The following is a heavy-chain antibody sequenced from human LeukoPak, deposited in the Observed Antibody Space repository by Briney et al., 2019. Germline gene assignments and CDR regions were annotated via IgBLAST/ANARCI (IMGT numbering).Heavy chain of an antibody. CDR2: INPNSGDT. CDR1: GYTFTSYG. J-gene: IGHJ4*02. CDR3: ARERDIGMVSALDY. V-gene: IGHV1-2*02. Sequence: ASVKVSCKASGYTFTSYGISWVRQAPGLGLEWMGWINPNSGDTNYAQKFQGRVTMTRDTSIGTAYMELSRLRSDDTAVYYCARERDIGMVSALDYWGQGTLVTVSS. D-gene: IGHD5-18*01.